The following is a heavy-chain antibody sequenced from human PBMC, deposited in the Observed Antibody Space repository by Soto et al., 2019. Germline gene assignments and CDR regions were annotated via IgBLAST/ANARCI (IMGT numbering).Heavy chain of an antibody. J-gene: IGHJ5*02. Sequence: VGSLRLSCAASGFTFSSYGMHWVRQAPGKGLEWVAVIWYDGSNKYYADSVKGRFTISRDNSKNTLYLQMNSLRAEDTAVYYCARAGGGYSGYAWFDPWGQGTLVTVS. D-gene: IGHD5-12*01. CDR3: ARAGGGYSGYAWFDP. V-gene: IGHV3-33*01. CDR1: GFTFSSYG. CDR2: IWYDGSNK.